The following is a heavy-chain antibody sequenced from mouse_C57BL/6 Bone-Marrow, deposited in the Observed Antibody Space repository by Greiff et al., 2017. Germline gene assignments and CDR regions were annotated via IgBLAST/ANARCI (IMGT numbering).Heavy chain of an antibody. D-gene: IGHD2-5*01. J-gene: IGHJ4*01. CDR1: GYTFTSYW. V-gene: IGHV1-69*01. CDR2: IDPSDSYT. Sequence: QVQLQQPGAELVMPGASLKLSCKASGYTFTSYWMHWVKQRPGQGLEWIGEIDPSDSYTNYNQKFKGKSTLTVDKSSSTAYMQLSSLTSEDSAVYYCAREGYSNYEMDYWGQGTSVTVSS. CDR3: AREGYSNYEMDY.